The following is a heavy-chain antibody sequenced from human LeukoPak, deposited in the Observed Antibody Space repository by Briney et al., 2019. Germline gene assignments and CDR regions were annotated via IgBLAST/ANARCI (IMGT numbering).Heavy chain of an antibody. CDR3: ARGDRDYYDSSGYYEVYWFDP. CDR1: GGTFSSYA. CDR2: IIPFFGTA. J-gene: IGHJ5*02. V-gene: IGHV1-69*05. Sequence: SVKVSCKASGGTFSSYAISWVRQAPGQGLEWMGRIIPFFGTANYAQKFQGRVTITTDESTSTAYMEPDSLRSEDTAVYYCARGDRDYYDSSGYYEVYWFDPWGQGTLVTVSS. D-gene: IGHD3-22*01.